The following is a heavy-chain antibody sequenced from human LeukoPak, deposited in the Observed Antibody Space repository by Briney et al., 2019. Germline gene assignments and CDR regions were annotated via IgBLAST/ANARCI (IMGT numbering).Heavy chain of an antibody. CDR2: ISGSGGST. CDR3: AKDLAFWSGYYIRYFQH. CDR1: VFTFSSYS. Sequence: PGGSLRLSCAASVFTFSSYSMSWVRQAPWKGLEWVSAISGSGGSTYYADSVKGRFTISRDNSKNTLYLQMNSLRAEDTAVYYCAKDLAFWSGYYIRYFQHWGQGTLVTVSS. V-gene: IGHV3-23*01. J-gene: IGHJ1*01. D-gene: IGHD3-3*01.